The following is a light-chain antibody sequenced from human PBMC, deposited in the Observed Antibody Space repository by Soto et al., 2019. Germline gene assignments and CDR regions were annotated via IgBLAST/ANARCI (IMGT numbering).Light chain of an antibody. CDR1: QTISTW. Sequence: THSPPTLSASVVDRVTITCRASQTISTWMAWYQQKPGQAPRLLIYGASTRATGIPARFSGSGSGTEFTLTISSLQSEDFAVYYCQQYNDWPPWTCGQGTKGDIK. CDR2: GAS. J-gene: IGKJ1*01. V-gene: IGKV3-15*01. CDR3: QQYNDWPPWT.